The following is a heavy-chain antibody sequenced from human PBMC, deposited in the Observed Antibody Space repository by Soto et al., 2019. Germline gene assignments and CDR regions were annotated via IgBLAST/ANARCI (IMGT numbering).Heavy chain of an antibody. V-gene: IGHV3-33*01. CDR3: ARGVWAVVYGLDV. CDR2: IWHDGSQK. Sequence: QEQLVEPGGGVVQPGRSLRLSCAASGFTFSTYAIHWVRQGPGKGLEWVAVIWHDGSQKYYADSVQGRFTISRDNSKNTLYLQMNGVRADDTGVYYCARGVWAVVYGLDVWGQGTTVTVS. D-gene: IGHD2-15*01. J-gene: IGHJ6*02. CDR1: GFTFSTYA.